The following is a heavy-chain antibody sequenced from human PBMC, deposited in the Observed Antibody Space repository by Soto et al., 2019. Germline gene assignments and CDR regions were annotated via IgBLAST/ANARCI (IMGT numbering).Heavy chain of an antibody. Sequence: SETLSLTCTVSGGSISSGDYYWSWIRQPPGKGLEWIGYIYYSGSTYYNPSLKSRVTISVDTSKNQFSLKLSSVTAADTAVYYCARDDYGSGSYYSRGMDVWGQGTTVTVSS. V-gene: IGHV4-30-4*01. D-gene: IGHD3-10*01. CDR1: GGSISSGDYY. J-gene: IGHJ6*02. CDR3: ARDDYGSGSYYSRGMDV. CDR2: IYYSGST.